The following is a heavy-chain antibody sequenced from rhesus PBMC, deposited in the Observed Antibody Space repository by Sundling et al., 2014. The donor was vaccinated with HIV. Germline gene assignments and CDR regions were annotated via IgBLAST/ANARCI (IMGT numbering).Heavy chain of an antibody. J-gene: IGHJ6*01. Sequence: QVQLQESGPGLVKPSETLSLTCAVSGGSFSDYFWGWIRQPPGKGLEWIGYISGSSGSTDYNPSLKSRVTISTDTSKNQFFLKLSSVTAADTAVYYCARVFLTVFGLVAGLDSWGQGVVVTVSS. CDR2: ISGSSGST. CDR1: GGSFSDYF. V-gene: IGHV4-165*01. D-gene: IGHD3-3*01. CDR3: ARVFLTVFGLVAGLDS.